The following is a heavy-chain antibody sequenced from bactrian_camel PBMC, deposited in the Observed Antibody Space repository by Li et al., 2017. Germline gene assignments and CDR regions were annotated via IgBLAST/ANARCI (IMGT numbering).Heavy chain of an antibody. J-gene: IGHJ6*01. D-gene: IGHD3*01. V-gene: IGHV3S1*01. CDR2: IWPDGGST. Sequence: VQLVESGGGSVQAGGSLTLSCAASRLAYARYCLGWIRQAPGKEREGVAAIWPDGGSTYYLEPVRGRFTISLDKAKNTVHLQMTNLKPEDTAMYYCAAVESSSGSRCYPNWKADYGYWGQGTQVTVS. CDR1: RLAYARYC. CDR3: AAVESSSGSRCYPNWKADYGY.